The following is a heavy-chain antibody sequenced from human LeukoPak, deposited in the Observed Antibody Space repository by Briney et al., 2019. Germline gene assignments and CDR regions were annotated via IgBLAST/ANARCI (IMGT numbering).Heavy chain of an antibody. V-gene: IGHV4-59*01. J-gene: IGHJ6*03. CDR3: ARGGAAATNSVYYYYYYMDV. Sequence: SETLSLTCTVSGGSISSYYWSWIRQPPGKGLEWIGYIYYSGSTNYNPSLKSRVTISVDTSKNQFSLKLSSVTAADTAVYYCARGGAAATNSVYYYYYYMDVWGKGTTVTISS. CDR2: IYYSGST. D-gene: IGHD6-13*01. CDR1: GGSISSYY.